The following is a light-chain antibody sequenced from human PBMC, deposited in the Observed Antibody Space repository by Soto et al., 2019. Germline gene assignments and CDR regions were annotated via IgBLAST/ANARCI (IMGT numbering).Light chain of an antibody. CDR2: GAS. CDR1: QSVSSN. V-gene: IGKV3-15*01. Sequence: EIVMTQSPSTLTVSPGERVPFSGRARQSVSSNFAWYQQKPGQTPRLLIYGASTRATGIPDRFSGSGSGTEFTLTISSLQSEDFADSYCQQYKNWPLITFGQGTRLEIK. J-gene: IGKJ5*01. CDR3: QQYKNWPLIT.